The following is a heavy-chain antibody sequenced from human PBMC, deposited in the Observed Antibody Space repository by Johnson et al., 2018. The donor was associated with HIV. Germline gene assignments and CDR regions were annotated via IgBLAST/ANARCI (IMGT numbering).Heavy chain of an antibody. J-gene: IGHJ3*02. Sequence: KALEWVAIISYDGSNKYPADSVKGRFTISRDNSKNTVYLRMNTLRAEDTAVYYCARGRGTYDSSGAGFDIWGQGTMVIVSS. CDR3: ARGRGTYDSSGAGFDI. CDR2: ISYDGSNK. V-gene: IGHV3-30*04. D-gene: IGHD3-22*01.